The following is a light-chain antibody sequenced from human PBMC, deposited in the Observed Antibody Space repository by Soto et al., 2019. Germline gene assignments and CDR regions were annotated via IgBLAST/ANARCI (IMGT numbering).Light chain of an antibody. Sequence: QSVLTQPASVSGSPGQSVTISCSGSSSDVGAYNYVSWYQRHPGKAPKLMIYDVTNRPSGVSNRFSGSKSGNTASLTISGLQAEDEADYFCSSYTISSTVVFGGGTKVTVL. CDR2: DVT. V-gene: IGLV2-14*01. J-gene: IGLJ3*02. CDR1: SSDVGAYNY. CDR3: SSYTISSTVV.